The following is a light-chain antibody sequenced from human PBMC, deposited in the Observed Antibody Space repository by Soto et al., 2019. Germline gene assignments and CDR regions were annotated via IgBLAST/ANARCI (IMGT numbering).Light chain of an antibody. CDR3: SSSTAPRFYV. CDR1: GNDIGAYDY. V-gene: IGLV2-14*01. CDR2: GVR. Sequence: QSALTQPTSVSGSPGQSITIYCTGSGNDIGAYDYVSWYQQHPGKAPRLLIHGVRNRPPGISSRFSASKSGLTASLTISGPGAEDEADYYCSSSTAPRFYVFGPGTKLTVL. J-gene: IGLJ1*01.